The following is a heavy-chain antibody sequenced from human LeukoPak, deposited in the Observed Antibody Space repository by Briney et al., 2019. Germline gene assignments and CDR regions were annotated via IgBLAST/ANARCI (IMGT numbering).Heavy chain of an antibody. CDR2: ISSSGSTI. Sequence: GGSLRLSCAASGFAFGTYSMNWVRQAPGKGLEWVSYISSSGSTIYYADSVKGRFTISRDNAKNSLYLQMNSLRAEDTAVYYCARDNGYSSSLPHYWGQGTLVTVSS. CDR3: ARDNGYSSSLPHY. V-gene: IGHV3-48*04. J-gene: IGHJ4*02. D-gene: IGHD6-13*01. CDR1: GFAFGTYS.